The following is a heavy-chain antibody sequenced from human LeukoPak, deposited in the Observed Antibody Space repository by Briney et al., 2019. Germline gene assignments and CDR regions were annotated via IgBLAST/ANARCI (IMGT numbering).Heavy chain of an antibody. CDR3: AGDMGTVAPPS. V-gene: IGHV4-4*02. CDR1: GGSISSRNW. D-gene: IGHD4-23*01. CDR2: IYHSGST. Sequence: SGTLSLTCAVSGGSISSRNWWSWVRQPPGKGLEWSGEIYHSGSTNYNPSLKSRVTISVDTSKNQFSLKLSSVTAADTAVYYCAGDMGTVAPPSWSQGILVTVSS. J-gene: IGHJ5*02.